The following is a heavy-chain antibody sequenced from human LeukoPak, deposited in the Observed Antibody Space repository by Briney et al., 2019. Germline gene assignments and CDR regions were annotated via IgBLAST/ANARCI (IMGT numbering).Heavy chain of an antibody. CDR1: GGTFSSYA. CDR2: IIPIFGTA. J-gene: IGHJ4*02. Sequence: ASVKVSCKASGGTFSSYAISWVRLAPGQGLEWMGRIIPIFGTANYAQKFQGRVTITTDESTSTAYMELSSLRSEDTAVYYCASEAWGYYDSSGYFDYWGQGTLVTVSS. D-gene: IGHD3-22*01. V-gene: IGHV1-69*05. CDR3: ASEAWGYYDSSGYFDY.